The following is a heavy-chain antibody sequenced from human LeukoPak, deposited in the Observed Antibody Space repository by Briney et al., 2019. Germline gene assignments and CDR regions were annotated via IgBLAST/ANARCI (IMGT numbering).Heavy chain of an antibody. CDR3: ARLTSRKYDYGCEN. D-gene: IGHD4-17*01. CDR1: VGSFSGYH. V-gene: IGHV4-34*01. CDR2: VNESGGT. Sequence: SEALSLTCAVYVGSFSGYHWNWIRQPPGKGPEWIGEVNESGGTNINPSLRSRVTISVDTSKNQFSLKLSSVTAADTAVYYCARLTSRKYDYGCENWGQGTLVTVSS. J-gene: IGHJ4*02.